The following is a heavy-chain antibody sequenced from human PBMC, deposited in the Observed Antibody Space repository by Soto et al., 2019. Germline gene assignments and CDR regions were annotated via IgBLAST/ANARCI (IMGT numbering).Heavy chain of an antibody. Sequence: EVQLLESGGGLVQPGGSLRLSCSGSGFTFSNYVMSWVRQAPGTGLEWVSGIGHSGAGTYYADSVKGRFTIYRDNSMNRMYLQMNSLRAEDTAVYHCVRDLGTYPGCYFDYWGQGTLVTVSS. CDR3: VRDLGTYPGCYFDY. J-gene: IGHJ4*02. CDR2: IGHSGAGT. V-gene: IGHV3-23*01. CDR1: GFTFSNYV.